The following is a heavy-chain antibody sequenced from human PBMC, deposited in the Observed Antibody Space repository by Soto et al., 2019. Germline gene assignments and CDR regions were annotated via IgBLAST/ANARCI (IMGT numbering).Heavy chain of an antibody. CDR1: GGTFSSYA. CDR3: ASSRQRKLLSGFRGREV. CDR2: IIPIFGTA. J-gene: IGHJ3*01. V-gene: IGHV1-69*13. Sequence: SVKVSCKASGGTFSSYAISWVRQAPGQGLEWMGGIIPIFGTANYAQKFQGRVTITADESTSTAYMELSSLRSEDTAVYYCASSRQRKLLSGFRGREVWGQGTMAT. D-gene: IGHD2-2*01.